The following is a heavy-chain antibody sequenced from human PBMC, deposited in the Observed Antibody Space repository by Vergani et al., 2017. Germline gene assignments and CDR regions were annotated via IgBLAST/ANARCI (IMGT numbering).Heavy chain of an antibody. Sequence: QVQLQQWGAGLLKPSETLSLTCAVYGGSFSGYYWSWIRQPPGKGLEWIGYIYYSGSTYYNPSLKSRVTISVDTSKNQFSLKLSSVTAADTAVYYCARGKFDAYDFWSGSYYYYYMDVWGKXP. J-gene: IGHJ6*03. V-gene: IGHV4-34*01. CDR2: IYYSGST. CDR1: GGSFSGYY. CDR3: ARGKFDAYDFWSGSYYYYYMDV. D-gene: IGHD3-3*01.